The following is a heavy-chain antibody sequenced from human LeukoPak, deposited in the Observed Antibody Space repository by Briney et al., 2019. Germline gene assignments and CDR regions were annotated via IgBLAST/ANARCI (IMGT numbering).Heavy chain of an antibody. V-gene: IGHV5-51*01. CDR1: GYSFTSYW. Sequence: GESLKISCKGSGYSFTSYWIGWVRQMPGKGLEWMGIIYPGDSDTRYSPSFQGQVTISADKSISTAYLQWSSLKATDTALYYCAGPSPGKRSGYHYRFPPLSQHHHRKDVWGQRTPGT. J-gene: IGHJ6*02. CDR2: IYPGDSDT. D-gene: IGHD5-18*01. CDR3: AGPSPGKRSGYHYRFPPLSQHHHRKDV.